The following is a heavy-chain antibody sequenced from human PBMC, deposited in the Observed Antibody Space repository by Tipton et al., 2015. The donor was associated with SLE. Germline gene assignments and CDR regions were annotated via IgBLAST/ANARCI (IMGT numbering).Heavy chain of an antibody. CDR1: GFTFSDTW. Sequence: SLRLSCAASGFTFSDTWMNWVRQAPGQGLEWVGRIKRKTDGETRDYAAPVRGRFTISRDDSKKTVYLQMDSLTTEDTAVYFCARDVVVGAAFRFYCTDVWGKGTTVTVS. J-gene: IGHJ6*03. V-gene: IGHV3-15*01. CDR2: IKRKTDGETR. D-gene: IGHD1-26*01. CDR3: ARDVVVGAAFRFYCTDV.